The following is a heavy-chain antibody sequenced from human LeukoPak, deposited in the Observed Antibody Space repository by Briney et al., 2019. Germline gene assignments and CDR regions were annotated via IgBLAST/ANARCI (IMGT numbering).Heavy chain of an antibody. CDR1: GFNFSTYT. J-gene: IGHJ4*02. CDR3: ARGYYYDSSGYYYRFDY. D-gene: IGHD3-22*01. CDR2: ISSGSSYI. Sequence: GGSLRLSCAASGFNFSTYTMNWVRQAPGKGLVWVSSISSGSSYIYYADSVKGRFTISRDNAKNSLYLQMNSLRAEDTAVYYCARGYYYDSSGYYYRFDYWGQGTLVTVSS. V-gene: IGHV3-21*01.